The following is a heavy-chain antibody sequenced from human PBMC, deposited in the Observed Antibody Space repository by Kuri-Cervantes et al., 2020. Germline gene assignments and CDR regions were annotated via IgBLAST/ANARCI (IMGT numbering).Heavy chain of an antibody. Sequence: GGSLRLSCAASGFTFSSYGMHWVRQAPGKGLEWVAVISYDGSNKYYADSVKGRFTISRDNSKNTLYLQMNSLRAEDTAVYYCARGGAAAGTGPYYYYYGMDVWGQGTTVTVSS. CDR1: GFTFSSYG. J-gene: IGHJ6*02. CDR3: ARGGAAAGTGPYYYYYGMDV. V-gene: IGHV3-30*03. D-gene: IGHD6-13*01. CDR2: ISYDGSNK.